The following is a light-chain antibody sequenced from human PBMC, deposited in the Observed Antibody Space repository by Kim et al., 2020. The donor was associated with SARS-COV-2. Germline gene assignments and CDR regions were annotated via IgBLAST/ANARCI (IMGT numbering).Light chain of an antibody. Sequence: DIQMTQSPSSLSASVGDRVTITFQASQDITNSLNWYQHKAGKAPRLLIYDTSTLEAGVPSRFSGSGSGTDFTFSISSLQPEDVATYYCQDYDNVPSISFGQGTRLEIK. CDR3: QDYDNVPSIS. V-gene: IGKV1-33*01. CDR1: QDITNS. J-gene: IGKJ5*01. CDR2: DTS.